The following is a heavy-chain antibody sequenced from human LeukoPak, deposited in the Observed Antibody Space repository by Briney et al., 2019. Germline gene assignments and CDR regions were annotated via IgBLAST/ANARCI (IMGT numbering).Heavy chain of an antibody. Sequence: GGSLRLSCAASGFTFSSYGMHWVRQAPGKGLEWVAFIRYDGSNKYYADSVKGRFTISRDNSKNTLYLQSSSLRAEDTAVYYCAKGDGYNRNSNFDYWGQGTLVTVSS. V-gene: IGHV3-30*02. J-gene: IGHJ4*02. CDR2: IRYDGSNK. D-gene: IGHD5-24*01. CDR3: AKGDGYNRNSNFDY. CDR1: GFTFSSYG.